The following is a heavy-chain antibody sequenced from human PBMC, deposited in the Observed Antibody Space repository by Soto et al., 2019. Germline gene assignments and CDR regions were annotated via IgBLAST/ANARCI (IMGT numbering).Heavy chain of an antibody. CDR2: IYHSGST. J-gene: IGHJ4*02. Sequence: QLQLQESGSGLVKPSQTLSLTCAVSGGSISSGGYSWSWIRQPPGKGLEWIGYIYHSGSTYYNPSLKRRVTISVDSSKTPSSLKLSSVTAADTAVYYCARDADGVGYFDYWGQGTLVTVSS. D-gene: IGHD3-10*01. CDR3: ARDADGVGYFDY. V-gene: IGHV4-30-2*01. CDR1: GGSISSGGYS.